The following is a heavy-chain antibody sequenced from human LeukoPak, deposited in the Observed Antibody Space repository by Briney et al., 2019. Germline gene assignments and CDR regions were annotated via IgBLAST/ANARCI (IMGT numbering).Heavy chain of an antibody. V-gene: IGHV3-15*01. D-gene: IGHD2-2*01. Sequence: GGSLRLSCAASGFTFTKAWMSWVRQAPGKGLEWVGRIKSKTDGGTADFATPVKGRFTISRDDSQNTLYLQLNTLKAEDTAAYYCSTASESYFDYWGQGTLVTVSS. CDR3: STASESYFDY. J-gene: IGHJ4*02. CDR1: GFTFTKAW. CDR2: IKSKTDGGTA.